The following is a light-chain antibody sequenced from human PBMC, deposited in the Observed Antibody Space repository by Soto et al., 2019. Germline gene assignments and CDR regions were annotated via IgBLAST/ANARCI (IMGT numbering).Light chain of an antibody. J-gene: IGLJ2*01. Sequence: QSALTQPPSVSGSPGQSVIISCTGTSSDVGSYNRVSWYQQPPGAAPKLIIYEVSYRPSGVPDRFSGSKSGNTASLTISGLQAEDEADYYCSSYASSNTLVFGGGTKLTVL. CDR1: SSDVGSYNR. CDR2: EVS. CDR3: SSYASSNTLV. V-gene: IGLV2-18*02.